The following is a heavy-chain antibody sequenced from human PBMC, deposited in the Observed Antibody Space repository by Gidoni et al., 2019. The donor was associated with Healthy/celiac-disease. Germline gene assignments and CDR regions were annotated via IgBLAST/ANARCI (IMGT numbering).Heavy chain of an antibody. Sequence: EVQLLESGGGLVQPGGSLSLPCADSGVTFSSYAMSWVRQATGKGLEWVSAISGSVGSTYYADYVKGRFTISRDNSKNTRYLQMNSLRAEDTAVYYCANFKYDFWSGYLDYWGQGTLVTVSS. J-gene: IGHJ4*02. CDR1: GVTFSSYA. D-gene: IGHD3-3*01. CDR2: ISGSVGST. CDR3: ANFKYDFWSGYLDY. V-gene: IGHV3-23*01.